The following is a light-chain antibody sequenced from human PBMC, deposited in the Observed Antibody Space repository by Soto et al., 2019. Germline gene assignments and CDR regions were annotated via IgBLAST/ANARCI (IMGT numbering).Light chain of an antibody. CDR2: GAS. J-gene: IGKJ1*01. V-gene: IGKV3-15*01. Sequence: EILITQSPATLSVSPGERATLSCRASQSVSSNLAWYQQKPGQAPRILIYGASTRATGVPARFSGSGSGTDFTLTISSLQPEDLAVYHCQQYNKWPQTFGQGTKVDIK. CDR3: QQYNKWPQT. CDR1: QSVSSN.